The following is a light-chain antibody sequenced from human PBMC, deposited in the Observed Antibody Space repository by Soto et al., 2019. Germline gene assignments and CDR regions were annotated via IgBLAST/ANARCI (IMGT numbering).Light chain of an antibody. CDR2: AAS. CDR1: QSISSW. V-gene: IGKV1-5*01. Sequence: DIQMTQSPSTLSASVGDRVTITCRPRQSISSWLAWYQQKPGKAPELLIYAASTLQSGVRSRFSGSGAGTDFTRTISCLQSEDFATDYCQQYYSFTPTFGGGTKVDI. CDR3: QQYYSFTPT. J-gene: IGKJ4*01.